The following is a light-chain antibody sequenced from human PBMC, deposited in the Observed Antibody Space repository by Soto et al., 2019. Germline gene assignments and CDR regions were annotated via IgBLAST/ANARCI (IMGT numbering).Light chain of an antibody. CDR3: CSYAGSSTWV. CDR1: SSDVGSYNL. CDR2: EGT. J-gene: IGLJ3*02. V-gene: IGLV2-23*01. Sequence: QSVLTQPASVSGSPGQSITISCTGTSSDVGSYNLVSWYQQRPGKAPQLMIYEGTKRPSGISVRFSGTQSGNTASLTISGLQAEDEAEYYCCSYAGSSTWVFGGGTQLTVL.